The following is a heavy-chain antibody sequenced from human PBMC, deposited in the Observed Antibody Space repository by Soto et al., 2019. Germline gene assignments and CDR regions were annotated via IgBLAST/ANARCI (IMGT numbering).Heavy chain of an antibody. J-gene: IGHJ4*02. CDR3: ARESIAVAGRHFDY. V-gene: IGHV3-30-3*01. CDR2: ISYDGSNK. Sequence: QVQLVESGGGVVQPGRSLRLSCAASGFTFSSYAMHWVRQAPVKGLEWVAVISYDGSNKYYADSVKGRFTISRDNYKNTLYLQMNSLRAEDTAVYYCARESIAVAGRHFDYWGQGTLVTVSS. D-gene: IGHD6-19*01. CDR1: GFTFSSYA.